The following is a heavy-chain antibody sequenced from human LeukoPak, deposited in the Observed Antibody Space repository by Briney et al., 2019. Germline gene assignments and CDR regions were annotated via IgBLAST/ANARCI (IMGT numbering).Heavy chain of an antibody. CDR2: IYPGDSDI. Sequence: GESLKISCGGSGYSFTSSWIGWVRQMPGKGLEWMGSIYPGDSDIRYSRLFQGQVTISADTSITTAYLQWSSLKASDSAIYYCARGLYCSGGSCRFDYWGQGTLVTVSS. CDR1: GYSFTSSW. CDR3: ARGLYCSGGSCRFDY. J-gene: IGHJ4*02. V-gene: IGHV5-51*01. D-gene: IGHD2-15*01.